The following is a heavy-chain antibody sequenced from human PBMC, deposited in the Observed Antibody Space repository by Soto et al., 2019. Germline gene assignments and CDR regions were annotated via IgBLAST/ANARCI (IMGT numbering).Heavy chain of an antibody. CDR3: AGVRYSWFDP. D-gene: IGHD1-1*01. CDR1: LFTFSSYG. Sequence: SLRLSCSASLFTFSSYGMHWVRQAPFKVLEWVAVIWYDVSNKYYADSVKGRFTISRDNSKNTLSLQMNSLRAEDTAVYYCAGVRYSWFDPWGQGTLVTVSS. CDR2: IWYDVSNK. V-gene: IGHV3-33*01. J-gene: IGHJ5*02.